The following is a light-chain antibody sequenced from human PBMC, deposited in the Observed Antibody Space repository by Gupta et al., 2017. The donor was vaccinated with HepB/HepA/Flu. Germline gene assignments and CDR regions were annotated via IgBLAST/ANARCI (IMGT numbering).Light chain of an antibody. CDR3: MLYMGYGISV. V-gene: IGLV8-61*01. CDR1: SGSVFTSYY. CDR2: STN. Sequence: QTVVTQESSFSVSPGGTLTLTRGLSSGSVFTSYYASWYQQTPGQAPRTLIYSTNSRSSGVPDRVSGSIVGNKAALTITGAQAEDESDYYCMLYMGYGISVFGGGTKLTVL. J-gene: IGLJ3*02.